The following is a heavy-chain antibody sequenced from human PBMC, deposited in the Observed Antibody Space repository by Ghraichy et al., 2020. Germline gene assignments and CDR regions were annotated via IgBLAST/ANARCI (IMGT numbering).Heavy chain of an antibody. Sequence: SETLSLTCTVSGGSISSSSYYWGWIRQPPGKGLEWIGSIYYSGSTYYNPSLKSRVTISVDTSKNQFSLKLSSVTAADTAVYYCARHDVPGSYDFWSGYLTTYYYYYYGMDVWGQGTTVTVSS. J-gene: IGHJ6*02. CDR3: ARHDVPGSYDFWSGYLTTYYYYYYGMDV. CDR2: IYYSGST. D-gene: IGHD3-3*01. V-gene: IGHV4-39*01. CDR1: GGSISSSSYY.